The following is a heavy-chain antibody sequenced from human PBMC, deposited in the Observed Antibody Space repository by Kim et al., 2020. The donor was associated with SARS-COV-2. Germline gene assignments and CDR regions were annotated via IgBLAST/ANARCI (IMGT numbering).Heavy chain of an antibody. V-gene: IGHV4-31*03. Sequence: SETLSLTCTVSGGSISIGGYYGSWIRQHPGNVLEWIGYIYYSGSNYYNPSLKSRVTISVDTSKNQFSLKLRSVTAADTAVYYCATDSLKNPVPLGYYYYYGMDVWGQGTTVTVSS. CDR2: IYYSGSN. CDR3: ATDSLKNPVPLGYYYYYGMDV. J-gene: IGHJ6*02. CDR1: GGSISIGGYY.